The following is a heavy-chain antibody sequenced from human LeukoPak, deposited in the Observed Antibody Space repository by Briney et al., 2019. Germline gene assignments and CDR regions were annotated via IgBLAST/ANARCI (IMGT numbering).Heavy chain of an antibody. Sequence: SQTLSVTCTVSGGSISSGGYYCSWIRQHPGKGLEWIGYIYYSGSTYYNPSLKSRVTISVDTSKNQFSLKLSSVTAADTAVYYCARGEYYYGSGSYSHWGQGTLVTASS. V-gene: IGHV4-31*03. J-gene: IGHJ4*02. D-gene: IGHD3-10*01. CDR1: GGSISSGGYY. CDR2: IYYSGST. CDR3: ARGEYYYGSGSYSH.